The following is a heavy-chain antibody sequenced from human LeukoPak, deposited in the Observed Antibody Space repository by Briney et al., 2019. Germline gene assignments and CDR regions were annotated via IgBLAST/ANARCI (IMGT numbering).Heavy chain of an antibody. CDR3: ARSVEGYCRGGSCYYYSYYMDV. Sequence: GSLRLSCAASGFTFSDYYMSWIRQPPGKGLEWIGYIYYSGSTNYNPSLKSRVTISVDTSKNQFSLKLSSVTAADTAVYYCARSVEGYCRGGSCYYYSYYMDVWGKGTTVTVSS. V-gene: IGHV4-59*01. J-gene: IGHJ6*03. CDR2: IYYSGST. CDR1: GFTFSDYY. D-gene: IGHD2-15*01.